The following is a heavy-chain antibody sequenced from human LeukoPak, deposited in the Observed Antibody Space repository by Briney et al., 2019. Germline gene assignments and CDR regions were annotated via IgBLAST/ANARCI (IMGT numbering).Heavy chain of an antibody. V-gene: IGHV1-2*02. Sequence: ASLKVSCKASGYTFTGYFMYWVRQAPGQGLEWLGWINLNSGGTNYAQKFQGRVTMTRDTSISTAYMELSRLRSDDTAVYYCARWIQLWSSFDYWGQGTPVTVSS. D-gene: IGHD5-18*01. CDR3: ARWIQLWSSFDY. CDR2: INLNSGGT. CDR1: GYTFTGYF. J-gene: IGHJ4*02.